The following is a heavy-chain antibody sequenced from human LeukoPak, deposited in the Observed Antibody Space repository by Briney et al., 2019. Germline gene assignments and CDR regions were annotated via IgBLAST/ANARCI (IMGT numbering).Heavy chain of an antibody. V-gene: IGHV1-2*02. J-gene: IGHJ4*02. CDR2: INPNSGGT. Sequence: ASVKVSCKASGYTXTGYYMHWVRQAPGQGLEWMGLINPNSGGTNYAQKFQGRVTMTRDTAINTAYMELTSLRSDDTAVYYCARDVPHFDYWGQGILVTVSS. CDR3: ARDVPHFDY. CDR1: GYTXTGYY.